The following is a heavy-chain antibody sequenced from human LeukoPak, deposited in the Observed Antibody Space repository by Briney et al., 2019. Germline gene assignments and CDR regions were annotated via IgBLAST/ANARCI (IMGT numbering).Heavy chain of an antibody. D-gene: IGHD3-22*01. J-gene: IGHJ4*02. CDR3: ARAPPSYYDSSGYVPFDY. Sequence: PGGSLRLSCAASGFTFSSYSMNWVRQAPGKGLEWVSYISSSSSTIYYADSVKGRFTISRDNAKNSLYLQMNSLRGEDTAVYYCARAPPSYYDSSGYVPFDYWGQGTLVTVSS. V-gene: IGHV3-48*01. CDR1: GFTFSSYS. CDR2: ISSSSSTI.